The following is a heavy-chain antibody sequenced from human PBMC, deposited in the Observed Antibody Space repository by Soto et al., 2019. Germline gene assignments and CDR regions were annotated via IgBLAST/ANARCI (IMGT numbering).Heavy chain of an antibody. CDR3: ARTTAVPNTLRSRYFFDY. V-gene: IGHV1-69*01. CDR1: GGTFNNYA. D-gene: IGHD4-17*01. J-gene: IGHJ4*02. Sequence: QVQLVQSGAEVKKPGSSVKVSCKASGGTFNNYAISWVRQAPGQGLEWVGGIIPSVDAANYAQKFQGRVTIAADESTGTAYMELSRLRSEDTAVYYCARTTAVPNTLRSRYFFDYWGQGTLVTVSS. CDR2: IIPSVDAA.